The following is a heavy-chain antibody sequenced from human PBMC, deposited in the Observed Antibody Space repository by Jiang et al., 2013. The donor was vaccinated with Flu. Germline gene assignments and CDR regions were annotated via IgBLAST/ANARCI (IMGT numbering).Heavy chain of an antibody. CDR2: INQSGAT. J-gene: IGHJ6*02. CDR3: ARTRHGLDV. V-gene: IGHV4-34*01. Sequence: EWIGQINQSGATNYNPSLRSRLNTSIDTSKKQFSLKLTSVTAADTATYYCARTRHGLDVWGQGTTVTVSS.